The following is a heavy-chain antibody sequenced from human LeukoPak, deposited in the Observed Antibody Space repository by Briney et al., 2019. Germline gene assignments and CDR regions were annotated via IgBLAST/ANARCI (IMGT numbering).Heavy chain of an antibody. D-gene: IGHD6-6*01. V-gene: IGHV4-34*01. J-gene: IGHJ6*02. CDR3: ARGTSFYSSSSSPGGYYYYGMDV. Sequence: SETLSLTCAVYGGSFSDYYWSWIRQPPGKGLEWIGEINHSGSTNYNPSLKSRVTISVDKSKNQFSLKLSSVTAADTAVYYCARGTSFYSSSSSPGGYYYYGMDVWGQGTTVTVSS. CDR1: GGSFSDYY. CDR2: INHSGST.